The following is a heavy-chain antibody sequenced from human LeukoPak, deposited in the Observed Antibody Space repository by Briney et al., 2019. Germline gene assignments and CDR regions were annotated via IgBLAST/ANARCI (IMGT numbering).Heavy chain of an antibody. V-gene: IGHV1-69*13. CDR2: IIPIFGIA. CDR3: ARDWGRRYSSGWYGDFDY. J-gene: IGHJ4*02. D-gene: IGHD6-19*01. Sequence: ASVKVSCKASGGTFSSYAISWVRQAPGQGLEWMGGIIPIFGIANYAQKFQGRVTITADESTSTAYMELSSLRSEDTAVYYCARDWGRRYSSGWYGDFDYWGQGTLVTVSS. CDR1: GGTFSSYA.